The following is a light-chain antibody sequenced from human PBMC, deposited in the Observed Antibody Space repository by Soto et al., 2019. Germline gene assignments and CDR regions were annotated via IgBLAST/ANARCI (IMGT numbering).Light chain of an antibody. Sequence: EIVLTQSPGTLSLSPGERATFSCRASQSVSSSYIAWYQQKRGQAPRRLIYGASFRATGIPDRFSGSGSGTDFTLTISSLEPEDSAVYYCQQRHMWPITFGQGTRLEIK. J-gene: IGKJ5*01. CDR3: QQRHMWPIT. CDR1: QSVSSSY. CDR2: GAS. V-gene: IGKV3D-20*02.